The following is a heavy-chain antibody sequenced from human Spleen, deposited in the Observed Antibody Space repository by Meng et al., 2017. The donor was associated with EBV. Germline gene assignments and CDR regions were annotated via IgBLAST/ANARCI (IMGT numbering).Heavy chain of an antibody. J-gene: IGHJ4*02. V-gene: IGHV4-39*07. D-gene: IGHD4-23*01. CDR2: IYYSGST. Sequence: QVQLQQAGPGLGKPSETLSLTGTVSGGSISSHSHSWDWLRQPPGKGLEWIGSIYYSGSTSLRSRLTISVDTSKNQFSLSLSSVTAADTAVYYCARSIGFGINSGGFDYWGQGNLVTVSS. CDR1: GGSISSHSHS. CDR3: ARSIGFGINSGGFDY.